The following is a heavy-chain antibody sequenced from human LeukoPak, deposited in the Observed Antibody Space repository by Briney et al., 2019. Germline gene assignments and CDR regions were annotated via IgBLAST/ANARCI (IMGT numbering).Heavy chain of an antibody. V-gene: IGHV4-59*01. CDR1: GGSISSYY. J-gene: IGHJ6*02. CDR2: IYYSGST. CDR3: AKWGHYYYYGMDV. D-gene: IGHD1-26*01. Sequence: SETLSLTCTVSGGSISSYYWSWIRQPPGKGLEWIGYIYYSGSTNYNPSLKSRVTISVDTSKNQFSLKLSCVTAADTAVHYCAKWGHYYYYGMDVWGQGTTVTVSS.